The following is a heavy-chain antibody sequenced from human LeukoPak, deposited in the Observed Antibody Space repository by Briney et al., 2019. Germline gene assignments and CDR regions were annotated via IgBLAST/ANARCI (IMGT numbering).Heavy chain of an antibody. CDR3: ARRRRPLTGYVPFDY. CDR2: IYHSGST. CDR1: GGSFSGYY. J-gene: IGHJ4*02. V-gene: IGHV4-34*01. Sequence: SETLSLTCAVYGGSFSGYYWSWIRQPPGKGLEWIGEIYHSGSTNYNPSLKSRATISVDTSKNQFSLKLSSVTAADTAVYYCARRRRPLTGYVPFDYWGQGTLVTVSS. D-gene: IGHD3-9*01.